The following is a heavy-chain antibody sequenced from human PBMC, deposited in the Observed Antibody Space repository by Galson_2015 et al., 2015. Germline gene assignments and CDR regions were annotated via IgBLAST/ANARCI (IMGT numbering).Heavy chain of an antibody. CDR1: GGTFSSYP. J-gene: IGHJ4*02. CDR2: IIPILGIA. D-gene: IGHD5-24*01. CDR3: ARVPSMATIPLLDY. V-gene: IGHV1-69*04. Sequence: SVKVSCKASGGTFSSYPISWVRQAPGQGLEWMGRIIPILGIANYAQKFQGRVTITADRSTSTAYMELSSLRSEDTAVYYCARVPSMATIPLLDYWGQGTLVTVSS.